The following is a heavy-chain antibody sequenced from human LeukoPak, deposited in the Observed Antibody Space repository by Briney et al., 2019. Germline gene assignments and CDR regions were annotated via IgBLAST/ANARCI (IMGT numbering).Heavy chain of an antibody. J-gene: IGHJ4*02. Sequence: GGSLRVSCAASGFTFNSYSMNWVRQARGKGLEWVSSISSSSSYIYYADSVKGRFTISRDNAKNSLYLQMNSLRAEDTAVYYCISEVPVSDYWGQGTLVTVSS. CDR3: ISEVPVSDY. V-gene: IGHV3-21*01. CDR2: ISSSSSYI. CDR1: GFTFNSYS.